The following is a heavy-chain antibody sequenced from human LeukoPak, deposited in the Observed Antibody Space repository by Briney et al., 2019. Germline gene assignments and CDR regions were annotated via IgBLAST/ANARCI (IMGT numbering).Heavy chain of an antibody. V-gene: IGHV3-9*01. D-gene: IGHD3-16*01. Sequence: GGSLRLSCAPSGFTFDDYAMHGVRQAPGKGLEWVSGISWNSGSIGYADSVKGRFTISRDNAKNSLYLQMNSLRAEDTALYYCATAWDFDYWGQGTLVTVSS. CDR2: ISWNSGSI. J-gene: IGHJ4*02. CDR1: GFTFDDYA. CDR3: ATAWDFDY.